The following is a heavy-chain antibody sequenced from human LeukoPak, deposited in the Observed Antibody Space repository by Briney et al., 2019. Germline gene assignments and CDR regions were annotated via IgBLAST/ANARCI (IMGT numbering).Heavy chain of an antibody. J-gene: IGHJ4*02. V-gene: IGHV4-34*01. D-gene: IGHD2-21*02. CDR2: INHSGST. CDR1: GGSFSGYY. Sequence: SETLSLTCAVYGGSFSGYYWSWIRQPPVRGPEWIGEINHSGSTNYNPSLKSRVTISVDTSKNQFSLKLSSVTAADTAVYYCARGSPPTIAIVVVTAITYYFDYWGQGTLVTVSS. CDR3: ARGSPPTIAIVVVTAITYYFDY.